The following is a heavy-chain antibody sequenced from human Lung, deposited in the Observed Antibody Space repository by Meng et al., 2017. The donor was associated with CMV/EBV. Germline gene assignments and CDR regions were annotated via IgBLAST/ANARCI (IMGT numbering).Heavy chain of an antibody. CDR1: GFTFSDSY. J-gene: IGHJ6*04. CDR3: ARYLVVVVGYGMEV. Sequence: SXKISXAASGFTFSDSYMSWIRQAPGKGLEWGSYISSSGSTIYYADSVKGRFTISRDNAKNSLYLQMNSLRAENTAVYYCARYLVVVVGYGMEVWGKGTXLTVAS. CDR2: ISSSGSTI. D-gene: IGHD2-2*01. V-gene: IGHV3-11*04.